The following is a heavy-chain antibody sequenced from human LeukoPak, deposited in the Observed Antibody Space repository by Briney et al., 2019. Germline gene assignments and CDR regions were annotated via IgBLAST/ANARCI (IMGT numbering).Heavy chain of an antibody. V-gene: IGHV3-48*03. Sequence: GGSLRLSCAASGFTFSSYEMNWVRQAPGKGLEWVSYISSSGSTIYYADSVKGRFTISRDNAKNSLCLQMNSLRAEDTAVYYCAELGITMIGGVWGKGTTVTISS. CDR1: GFTFSSYE. CDR3: AELGITMIGGV. J-gene: IGHJ6*04. D-gene: IGHD3-10*02. CDR2: ISSSGSTI.